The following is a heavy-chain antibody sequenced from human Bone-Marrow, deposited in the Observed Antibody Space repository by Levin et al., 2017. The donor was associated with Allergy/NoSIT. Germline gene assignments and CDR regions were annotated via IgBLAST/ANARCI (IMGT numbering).Heavy chain of an antibody. D-gene: IGHD2-2*01. CDR2: ILNDGTT. V-gene: IGHV3-74*01. J-gene: IGHJ4*02. CDR1: AFTFRNYY. Sequence: GGSLRLSCTASAFTFRNYYMHWVRQAPGMGLVWVSNILNDGTTNYADSVKGRFTISRDNAKNTLYLQMNSLGEEDTAVYFCARGGCDSTSCLDHWGQGILVTVSS. CDR3: ARGGCDSTSCLDH.